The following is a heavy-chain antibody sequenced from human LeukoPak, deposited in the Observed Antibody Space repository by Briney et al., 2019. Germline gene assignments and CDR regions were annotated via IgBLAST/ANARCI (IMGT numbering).Heavy chain of an antibody. D-gene: IGHD3-22*01. J-gene: IGHJ5*02. Sequence: PSETLSLTCTVSSGSISSSHYSWGWIRQPPGKGLEWIGSIYYSGSTYYNPSLKSRVTISVDTSKGQFSLKLSSVTAADTAVYYCAILPSSDTFYYDRSGYYRPGVSWGQGTLVTVSS. CDR2: IYYSGST. CDR1: SGSISSSHYS. CDR3: AILPSSDTFYYDRSGYYRPGVS. V-gene: IGHV4-39*07.